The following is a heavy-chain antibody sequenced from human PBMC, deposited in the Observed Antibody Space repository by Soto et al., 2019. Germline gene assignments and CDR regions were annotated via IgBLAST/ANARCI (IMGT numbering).Heavy chain of an antibody. CDR3: ARGGWEPY. CDR2: ISYDGSNK. D-gene: IGHD1-26*01. J-gene: IGHJ4*02. CDR1: GFTFSSYA. V-gene: IGHV3-30-3*01. Sequence: QVQLVESGGGVVQPGRSLRLSCAASGFTFSSYAMHWVRQAPGKGLEWVAVISYDGSNKYYADSVKGRFTISRDNSKNTLYLQMNSLRVEDTAVYYCARGGWEPYWGQGTLVTVSS.